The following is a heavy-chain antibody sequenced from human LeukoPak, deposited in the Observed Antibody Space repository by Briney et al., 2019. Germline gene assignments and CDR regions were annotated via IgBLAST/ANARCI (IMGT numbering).Heavy chain of an antibody. CDR3: VREAGYCAPVCVKTNWFDP. J-gene: IGHJ5*02. CDR2: ISNGKT. D-gene: IGHD2-15*01. Sequence: GGSLRLSCAASGFPFSSHAMSWVRQPPGKGLEWFAAISNGKTYYADSVRGRFAISRDDSTNTVYLHMNSLRDEDTALYHCVREAGYCAPVCVKTNWFDPWGQGTLVTVSS. CDR1: GFPFSSHA. V-gene: IGHV3-23*01.